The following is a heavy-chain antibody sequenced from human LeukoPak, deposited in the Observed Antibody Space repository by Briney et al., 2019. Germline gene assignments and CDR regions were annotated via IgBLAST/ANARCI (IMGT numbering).Heavy chain of an antibody. CDR2: ISASGTST. CDR1: GFTFSNYA. J-gene: IGHJ6*02. CDR3: AKGNFLLRNGMDV. V-gene: IGHV3-23*01. D-gene: IGHD2-15*01. Sequence: GGSLRLSCAASGFTFSNYAMTWVRQAPGKGLEWVSAISASGTSTYYADSVKGRFTISRDNSKNTLYLQMSSLRAEDTAVYFYAKGNFLLRNGMDVWGQGTTVTVSS.